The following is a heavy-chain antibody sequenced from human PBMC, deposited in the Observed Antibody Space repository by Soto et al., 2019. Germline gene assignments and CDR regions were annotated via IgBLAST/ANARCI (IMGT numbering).Heavy chain of an antibody. CDR1: GFTFSSYG. Sequence: QVQLVESGGGVVQPGRSLRLSCAASGFTFSSYGMHWVRQAPGKGLEWVAVISYDGSNKYYADSVKGRFTISRDNSKNTLYLQMNSLRAEDTAVYYCAKGGSGWYDYWGQGTLVTVSS. D-gene: IGHD6-19*01. CDR2: ISYDGSNK. CDR3: AKGGSGWYDY. V-gene: IGHV3-30*18. J-gene: IGHJ4*02.